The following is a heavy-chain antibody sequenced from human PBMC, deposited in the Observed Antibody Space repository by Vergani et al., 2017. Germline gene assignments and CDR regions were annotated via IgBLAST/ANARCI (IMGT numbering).Heavy chain of an antibody. D-gene: IGHD3-10*02. CDR1: GGSISSGGYS. CDR3: ARLYGRSENWCDP. CDR2: IYHRGST. Sequence: QLQLQESGSGLVKPSQTLSLTCAVPGGSISSGGYSWSWIRQPPGKGLGWIVYIYHRGSTYYNPSLKSRVTISVNRSKNQFFLKLSSVTAADTAVYYCARLYGRSENWCDPWGQGTLVTVSS. V-gene: IGHV4-30-2*01. J-gene: IGHJ5*02.